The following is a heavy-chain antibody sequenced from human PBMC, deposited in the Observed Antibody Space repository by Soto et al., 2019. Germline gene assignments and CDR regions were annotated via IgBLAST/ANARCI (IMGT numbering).Heavy chain of an antibody. Sequence: ASETLSLTCTVSSGSISSSSYYWGWIRQPPGKGLEWIGSIYYSGSTYYNPSLKSRVTISVGTSKNQFSLKLSSVTAADTAVYYCARKIVGATIGGWFDPWGQGTLVTVSS. CDR1: SGSISSSSYY. D-gene: IGHD1-26*01. CDR3: ARKIVGATIGGWFDP. V-gene: IGHV4-39*01. CDR2: IYYSGST. J-gene: IGHJ5*02.